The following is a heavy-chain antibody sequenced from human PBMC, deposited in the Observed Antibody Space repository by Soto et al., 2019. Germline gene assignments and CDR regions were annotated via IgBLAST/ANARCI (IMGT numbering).Heavy chain of an antibody. CDR2: MNPNSGNT. CDR1: GYTFTSYD. D-gene: IGHD3-10*01. CDR3: ASRSYGSGSYYIYGMDV. J-gene: IGHJ6*02. V-gene: IGHV1-8*01. Sequence: QVQLVQSGAEVKKPGASVKVSCKASGYTFTSYDINWVRQATGQGLEWMGWMNPNSGNTGYAQKFQGRVTMTRNTSXSXVYRELSSLRSEDTAVYYCASRSYGSGSYYIYGMDVWGQGTTVTVSS.